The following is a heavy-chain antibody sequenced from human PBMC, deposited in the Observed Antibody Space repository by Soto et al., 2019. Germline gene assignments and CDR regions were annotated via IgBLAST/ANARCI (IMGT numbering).Heavy chain of an antibody. V-gene: IGHV1-18*01. CDR2: ISAYNGNT. J-gene: IGHJ6*03. CDR1: GYTFTSYG. Sequence: ASVKVSCKASGYTFTSYGISWVRQAPGQGLEWMGWISAYNGNTNYAQKLQGRVTMTTDTSTSTAYMELRSLRSDDTAVYYCARDGDIVVVPPPEAMPYYYYYMDVWGKGTTVNVSS. D-gene: IGHD2-2*01. CDR3: ARDGDIVVVPPPEAMPYYYYYMDV.